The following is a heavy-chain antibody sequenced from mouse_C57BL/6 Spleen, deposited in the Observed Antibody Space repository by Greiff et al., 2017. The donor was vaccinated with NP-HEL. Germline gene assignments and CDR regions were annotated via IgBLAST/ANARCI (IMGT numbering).Heavy chain of an antibody. Sequence: EVQLQQSGPELVKPGASVKISCKASGYTFTDYYMNWVKQSHGKSLEWIGDINPNNGGTSYNQKFKGKATLTVDKSSSTAYMELRSLTSEDSAVYYCAIYYGYFDYWGQGTTLTVSS. CDR3: AIYYGYFDY. CDR2: INPNNGGT. J-gene: IGHJ2*01. D-gene: IGHD2-1*01. CDR1: GYTFTDYY. V-gene: IGHV1-26*01.